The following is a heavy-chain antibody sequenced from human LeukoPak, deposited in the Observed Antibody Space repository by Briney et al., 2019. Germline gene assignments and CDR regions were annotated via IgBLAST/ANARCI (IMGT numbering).Heavy chain of an antibody. CDR2: INPNSGGT. CDR3: AREMVLRYLGGMDV. D-gene: IGHD3-9*01. J-gene: IGHJ6*02. V-gene: IGHV1-2*02. CDR1: GYTLTGYY. Sequence: GASVKVSCKASGYTLTGYYMHWVRQAPGQGLEWMGWINPNSGGTNYAQKFQGRVTMTRDTSISTAYMELSRLRSDDTAVYYCAREMVLRYLGGMDVWGQGTTVTVSS.